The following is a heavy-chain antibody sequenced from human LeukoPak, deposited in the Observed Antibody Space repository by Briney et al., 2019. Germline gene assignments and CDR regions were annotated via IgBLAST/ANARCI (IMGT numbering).Heavy chain of an antibody. CDR2: IRGDSSLI. CDR1: GFAFSSDA. J-gene: IGHJ6*02. V-gene: IGHV3-23*01. Sequence: GGSLRLSCAASGFAFSSDAMSWVRQAPGKGLEWVSLIRGDSSLIEYADSVKGRFTISRDNSKNTLYLQMDSLRAEDTAVYYCAKEGPKYCSGGSCYFYLSYGVDVWGQGTTVTVSS. D-gene: IGHD2-15*01. CDR3: AKEGPKYCSGGSCYFYLSYGVDV.